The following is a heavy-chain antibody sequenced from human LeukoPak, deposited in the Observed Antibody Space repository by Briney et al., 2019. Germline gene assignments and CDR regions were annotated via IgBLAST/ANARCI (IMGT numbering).Heavy chain of an antibody. Sequence: PSETLSLTCTVSGGSISNYYWSWIRQPAGKGLEWIGRIYTSGSTNYNPSLKSRVTMSVDTSKNQFSLKLSSVTAADTAVYYCARMYSSSWYDYYYYYMDVWGKGTTVTVSS. D-gene: IGHD6-13*01. V-gene: IGHV4-4*07. CDR2: IYTSGST. J-gene: IGHJ6*03. CDR1: GGSISNYY. CDR3: ARMYSSSWYDYYYYYMDV.